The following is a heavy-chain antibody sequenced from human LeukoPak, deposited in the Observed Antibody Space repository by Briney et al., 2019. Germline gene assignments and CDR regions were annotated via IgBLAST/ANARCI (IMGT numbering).Heavy chain of an antibody. Sequence: GGSLRLSCAASGFTVSSNYMSWVRQAPGKGPEWVSVIYSGGSTYYADSVKGRFTISRDNSKNTLHFRMNSLRAEDTAVYYCVRGRGYYDSSGYYPYYFDYWGQGTLVTVSS. J-gene: IGHJ4*02. CDR3: VRGRGYYDSSGYYPYYFDY. V-gene: IGHV3-53*01. CDR1: GFTVSSNY. D-gene: IGHD3-22*01. CDR2: IYSGGST.